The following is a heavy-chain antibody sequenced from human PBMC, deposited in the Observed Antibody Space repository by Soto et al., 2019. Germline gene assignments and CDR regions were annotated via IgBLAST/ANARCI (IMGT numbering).Heavy chain of an antibody. V-gene: IGHV1-2*04. CDR2: INPNSGGT. CDR3: ASLTHGDYGMDF. CDR1: GYTFTGYY. D-gene: IGHD1-26*01. Sequence: VASVKVSCKASGYTFTGYYIHWVRQAPGQGLEWMGWINPNSGGTNYAQKFQGWVTMTRDTSISTAYMELSRLRSDDTAVYYCASLTHGDYGMDFWGQGTTVTVSS. J-gene: IGHJ6*02.